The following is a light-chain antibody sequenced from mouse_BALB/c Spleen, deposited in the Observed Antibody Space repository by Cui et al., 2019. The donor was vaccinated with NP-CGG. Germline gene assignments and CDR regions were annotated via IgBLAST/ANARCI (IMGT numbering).Light chain of an antibody. CDR3: ALWYSNHWV. CDR2: GTN. V-gene: IGLV1*01. CDR1: TGAVPTNNF. Sequence: QAVVTQESALTTSPGETVTLTCRSSTGAVPTNNFANWVQEKPDHLFTGLIGGTNNRAPGVPARFSGSLIGDKAALTITGAQTEDEAIYFCALWYSNHWVFGGGTKLTVL. J-gene: IGLJ1*01.